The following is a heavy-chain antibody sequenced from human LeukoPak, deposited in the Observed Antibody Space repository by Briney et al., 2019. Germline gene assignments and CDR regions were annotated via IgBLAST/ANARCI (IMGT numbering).Heavy chain of an antibody. CDR2: IYWDDDK. D-gene: IGHD6-13*01. CDR1: GFSLSTSGMC. J-gene: IGHJ4*02. V-gene: IGHV2-5*08. CDR3: AYFLLAGAGSIDY. Sequence: SGPALVKPTQTLTLTCTFSGFSLSTSGMCVSWIRQPPGKALEWLTLIYWDDDKRYRPSLKSRLTITKDTSKNQVVLTVTNMDPVDTATYYCAYFLLAGAGSIDYWGQGTLVTVSS.